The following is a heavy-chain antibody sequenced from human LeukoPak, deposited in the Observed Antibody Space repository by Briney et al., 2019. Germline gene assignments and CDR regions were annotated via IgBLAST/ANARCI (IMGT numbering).Heavy chain of an antibody. D-gene: IGHD2-15*01. CDR2: ISHGVGT. J-gene: IGHJ4*02. CDR3: ARASRFCSGGSCSYYFDS. Sequence: SETLSLTCVVSSYSISSGYYWGWIRQPPGKGLEWIGSISHGVGTYYNPSLKTRVTISVDTSKNQFSLRLSSGTAADTAVYYCARASRFCSGGSCSYYFDSWGQGSLVTVSS. V-gene: IGHV4-38-2*01. CDR1: SYSISSGYY.